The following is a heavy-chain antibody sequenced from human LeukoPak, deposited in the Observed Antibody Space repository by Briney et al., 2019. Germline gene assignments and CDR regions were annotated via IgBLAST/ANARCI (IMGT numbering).Heavy chain of an antibody. D-gene: IGHD6-19*01. CDR2: ISYSGST. J-gene: IGHJ4*02. CDR1: GDSVTSGKYF. CDR3: ARSEQWLVPFDY. Sequence: SETLSLTCTVSGDSVTSGKYFWTWIRQSPGEGLEWIGYISYSGSTNYNPSLKSRVTISVDTSKEQLSLSLSSVTAADTAVYYCARSEQWLVPFDYWGQGTLVTVSS. V-gene: IGHV4-61*01.